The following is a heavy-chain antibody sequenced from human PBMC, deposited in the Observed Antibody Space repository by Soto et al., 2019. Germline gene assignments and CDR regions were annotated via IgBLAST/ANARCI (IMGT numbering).Heavy chain of an antibody. CDR3: ARQPPSSSGWYLDY. J-gene: IGHJ4*02. CDR2: IYYSGST. D-gene: IGHD6-19*01. Sequence: SETLSLTCTVSGGSISSYYWSWIRQPPGKGLEWIGYIYYSGSTNYNPSLKSRVTISVDTSKNQFSLKLSSVTAADTAVYYCARQPPSSSGWYLDYWGQGTLVTVS. CDR1: GGSISSYY. V-gene: IGHV4-59*08.